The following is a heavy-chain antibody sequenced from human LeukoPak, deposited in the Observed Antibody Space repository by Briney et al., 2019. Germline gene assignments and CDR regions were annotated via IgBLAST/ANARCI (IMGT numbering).Heavy chain of an antibody. CDR2: IYSGGST. D-gene: IGHD1-14*01. CDR3: ARGERVVYYDY. J-gene: IGHJ4*02. CDR1: GFTVSSNY. V-gene: IGHV3-53*01. Sequence: GGSLRLSCAASGFTVSSNYMSWVRQAPGKGPEWVSVIYSGGSTYYADSVKGRFTISRDNSKNTLYLQMNSLRAEDTAVYYCARGERVVYYDYWGQGTLVTVSS.